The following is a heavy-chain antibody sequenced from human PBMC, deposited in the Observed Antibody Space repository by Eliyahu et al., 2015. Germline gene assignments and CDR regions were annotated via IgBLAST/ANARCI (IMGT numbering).Heavy chain of an antibody. CDR2: IIPIFGTA. CDR3: ARGPETKSAYYYNY. V-gene: IGHV1-69*01. J-gene: IGHJ4*02. CDR1: GGTFSSYS. Sequence: QVQLVQSEAEVKKPGSSVKVSCKTSGGTFSSYSIDWVRQAPGQGFEWMGGIIPIFGTANYAQSFQGRITITADESTSTAYMDLRSLRSEDTAVYYCARGPETKSAYYYNYWGQGTLVTVSS. D-gene: IGHD3-3*01.